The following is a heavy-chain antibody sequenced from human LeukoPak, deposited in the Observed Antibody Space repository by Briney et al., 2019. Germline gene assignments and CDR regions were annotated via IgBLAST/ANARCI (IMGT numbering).Heavy chain of an antibody. CDR3: AKDPLVDVPDAFDI. D-gene: IGHD2-8*02. CDR2: IRYDGSNK. J-gene: IGHJ3*02. Sequence: PGGSLRLSCAASGFTFSSYGMHWVRQAPGKGLEWVAFIRYDGSNKYYADSVKGRFTISRDNSKNTLYLQMNSLRAEDTAVYYCAKDPLVDVPDAFDIWGQGTTVTVSS. V-gene: IGHV3-30*02. CDR1: GFTFSSYG.